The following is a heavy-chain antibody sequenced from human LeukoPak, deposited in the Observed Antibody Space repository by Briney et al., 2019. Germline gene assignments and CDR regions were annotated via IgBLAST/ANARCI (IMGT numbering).Heavy chain of an antibody. CDR1: GYTFTGYY. CDR3: ARGRYFDWLTFDY. Sequence: ASVKVSCKASGYTFTGYYMHWVRQAPGQGLEWMGWINPNSGGTNYAQKFQGWVTMTRDTSISTAYMELSRLRSDDTAVYYCARGRYFDWLTFDYWGQGTLVTVSS. J-gene: IGHJ4*02. D-gene: IGHD3-9*01. V-gene: IGHV1-2*04. CDR2: INPNSGGT.